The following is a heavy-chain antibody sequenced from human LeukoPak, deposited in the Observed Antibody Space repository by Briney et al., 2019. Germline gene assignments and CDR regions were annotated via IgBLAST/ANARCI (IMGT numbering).Heavy chain of an antibody. CDR1: GFTFSSYA. V-gene: IGHV3-30*01. D-gene: IGHD2-21*02. J-gene: IGHJ3*02. CDR3: ARVTPAVSAFDI. CDR2: ISYDGSNK. Sequence: PGGSLRLSCAASGFTFSSYAIHWVRQAPGKGLEWVAVISYDGSNKYYADSVKGRFTISRDNSKNTLYLQMNSLRAEDTAVYYCARVTPAVSAFDIWGQGTMVTVSS.